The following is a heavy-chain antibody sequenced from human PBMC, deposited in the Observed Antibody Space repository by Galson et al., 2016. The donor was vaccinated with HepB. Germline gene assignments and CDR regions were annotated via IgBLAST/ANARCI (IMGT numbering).Heavy chain of an antibody. CDR1: GFTFDDYA. CDR2: ISWNSGTI. J-gene: IGHJ4*02. V-gene: IGHV3-9*01. D-gene: IGHD4-17*01. Sequence: SLRLSCAASGFTFDDYAMHWVRQAPGKGLEWVAGISWNSGTIDYVDSVKGRFTISRDNAKNSLYLQMSSLRTEDTALYYCAKVGGFGDYIPYYFDSWGQGILSPSPQ. CDR3: AKVGGFGDYIPYYFDS.